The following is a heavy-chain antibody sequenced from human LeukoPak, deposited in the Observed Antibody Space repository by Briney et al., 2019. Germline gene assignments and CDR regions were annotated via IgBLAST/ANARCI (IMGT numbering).Heavy chain of an antibody. CDR2: IWYDGSNK. CDR1: GFTFSSYG. Sequence: GGSLRLSCAASGFTFSSYGMHWVRQAPGKGLEWVAVIWYDGSNKYYADSVEGRFTISRDNSKNTLYLQMNSLRAEDTAVYYCARAGIAAAPEFYYWGQGTLVTVSS. J-gene: IGHJ4*02. D-gene: IGHD6-13*01. CDR3: ARAGIAAAPEFYY. V-gene: IGHV3-33*01.